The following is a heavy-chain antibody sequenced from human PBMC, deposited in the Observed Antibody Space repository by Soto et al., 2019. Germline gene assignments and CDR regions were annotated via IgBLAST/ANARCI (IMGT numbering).Heavy chain of an antibody. CDR3: ARQWEELLWFGVRGGDGMDV. CDR1: GGSISSSSYY. V-gene: IGHV4-39*01. CDR2: IYYSGST. D-gene: IGHD3-10*01. J-gene: IGHJ6*02. Sequence: SETLSLTCTVSGGSISSSSYYWGWIRQPPGKELEWIGSIYYSGSTYYNPSLKSRVTISVDTSKNQFSMKLSSVTAADTALNYCARQWEELLWFGVRGGDGMDVWGQGTTVTVS.